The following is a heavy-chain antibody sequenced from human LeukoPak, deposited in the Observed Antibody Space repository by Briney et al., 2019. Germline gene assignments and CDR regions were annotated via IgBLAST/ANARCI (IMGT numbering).Heavy chain of an antibody. CDR3: AREFDGHNWFDP. CDR2: IYYSGST. D-gene: IGHD3-9*01. V-gene: IGHV4-59*01. CDR1: GGSISSYY. Sequence: TSETLSLTCTVSGGSISSYYWSWIRQPPGKGLGWIGYIYYSGSTNYNPSLKSRVTISVDTSKNQFSLKLSSVTAADTAVYYCAREFDGHNWFDPWGQGTLVTVSS. J-gene: IGHJ5*02.